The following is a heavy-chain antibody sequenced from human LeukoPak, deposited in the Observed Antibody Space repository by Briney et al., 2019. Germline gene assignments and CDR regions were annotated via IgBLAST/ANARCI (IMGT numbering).Heavy chain of an antibody. CDR1: GFTFRKYF. Sequence: GGSLRLSCAASGFTFRKYFMSWARQAPGKGLEWVATISNDAGATTYGDSVWGRVTISRDNAQNSVFLQMHSLRAGDTAVYYCASSFTPYYYDVWGQGILVTVSS. J-gene: IGHJ4*02. V-gene: IGHV3-7*01. CDR2: ISNDAGAT. CDR3: ASSFTPYYYDV. D-gene: IGHD2-15*01.